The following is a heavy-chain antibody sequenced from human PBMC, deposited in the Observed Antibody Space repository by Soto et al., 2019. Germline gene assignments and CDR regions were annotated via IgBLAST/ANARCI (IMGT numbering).Heavy chain of an antibody. CDR3: KSSNSWNYGDIDL. V-gene: IGHV3-21*01. Sequence: XGSLRVSWAASGLIFTSYTSNWVLQAPGKRLEWVSSISSTSDYIYYSDSVKGRFTISRDNAKNSVYLQMNSLRLDDTAMYYCKSSNSWNYGDIDLWGQGTLVTVPS. CDR2: ISSTSDYI. D-gene: IGHD1-7*01. CDR1: GLIFTSYT. J-gene: IGHJ4*02.